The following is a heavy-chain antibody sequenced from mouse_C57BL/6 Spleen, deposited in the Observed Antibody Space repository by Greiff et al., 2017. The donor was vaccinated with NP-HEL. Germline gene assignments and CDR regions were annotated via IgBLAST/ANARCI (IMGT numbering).Heavy chain of an antibody. CDR3: ASYYYGSSYPYAMDY. V-gene: IGHV1-64*01. CDR2: IHPNSGST. J-gene: IGHJ4*01. Sequence: QVQLQQPGAELVKPGASVKLSCKASGYTFTSYWMHWVKQRPGQGLEWIGMIHPNSGSTNYNEKFKSKATLTVDKSSSTAYMQLSSLTSEDSAVYYCASYYYGSSYPYAMDYWGQGTSVTVSS. CDR1: GYTFTSYW. D-gene: IGHD1-1*01.